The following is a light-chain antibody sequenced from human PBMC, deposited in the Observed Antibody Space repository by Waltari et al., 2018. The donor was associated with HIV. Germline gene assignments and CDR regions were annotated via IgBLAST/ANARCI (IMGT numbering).Light chain of an antibody. J-gene: IGLJ3*02. CDR2: LNSDGSQ. CDR3: RTWGTGIRV. V-gene: IGLV4-69*01. CDR1: SGHSHYA. Sequence: QVVLTQSPSASASLGASVKLTCTLSSGHSHYAIAWHQLQPGKGPRYLMKLNSDGSQTKGDGIPERCSGSSSGAERYLTISSLQSEDEADYYCRTWGTGIRVFGGGTKLTVL.